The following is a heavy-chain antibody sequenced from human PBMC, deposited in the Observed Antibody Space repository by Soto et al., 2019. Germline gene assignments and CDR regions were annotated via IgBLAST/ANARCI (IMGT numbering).Heavy chain of an antibody. D-gene: IGHD1-26*01. CDR3: ARSVVRGAPDS. J-gene: IGHJ4*02. Sequence: VRQAPGKGLEWVSSIDATSVYVFYAASVQGRFTVSRANAQNSFYLQMSSLRAEDTAVYYCARSVVRGAPDSWGQGTQVTVSS. CDR2: IDATSVYV. V-gene: IGHV3-21*01.